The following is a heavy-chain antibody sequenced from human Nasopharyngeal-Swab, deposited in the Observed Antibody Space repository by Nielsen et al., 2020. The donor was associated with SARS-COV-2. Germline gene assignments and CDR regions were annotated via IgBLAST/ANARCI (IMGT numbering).Heavy chain of an antibody. V-gene: IGHV4-39*01. CDR1: GGSISGNTYW. Sequence: SETLSLTYTVSGGSISGNTYWWGWIRQPAGKGLEWIGHVYKSGSASYSPSLKSRVTISVDTPRDQFSLQLSSVAAADTAVYYCVRQGSRGRSLDVWGQGTSVTVSS. J-gene: IGHJ3*01. CDR2: VYKSGSA. CDR3: VRQGSRGRSLDV. D-gene: IGHD3-16*01.